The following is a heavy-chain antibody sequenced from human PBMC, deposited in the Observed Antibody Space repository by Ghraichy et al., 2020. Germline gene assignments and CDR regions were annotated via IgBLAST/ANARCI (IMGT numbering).Heavy chain of an antibody. CDR2: ISSSSSYI. CDR3: ARATYSGYNERGDYFDY. J-gene: IGHJ4*02. D-gene: IGHD5-12*01. V-gene: IGHV3-21*01. CDR1: GFTFSSYS. Sequence: GGSRRLSCAASGFTFSSYSMNWVRQAPGKGLEWVSSISSSSSYIYYADSVKGRFTISRDNAKNSLYLQMNSLRAEDTAVYYCARATYSGYNERGDYFDYWGQGTLVTVSS.